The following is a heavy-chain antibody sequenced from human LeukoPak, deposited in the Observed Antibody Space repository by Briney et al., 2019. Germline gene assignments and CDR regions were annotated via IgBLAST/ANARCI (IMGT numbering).Heavy chain of an antibody. CDR2: IYYSGST. CDR3: ARGRDGYNWYAFDI. CDR1: GGSISSYY. J-gene: IGHJ3*02. Sequence: PSETLSLTCTVSGGSISSYYWSWIRQPPGKGLEWIGYIYYSGSTNYNPSLKSRVTTSVDTSKNQFSLKLSSVTAADTAVYYCARGRDGYNWYAFDIWGQGTMVTVSS. D-gene: IGHD5-24*01. V-gene: IGHV4-59*01.